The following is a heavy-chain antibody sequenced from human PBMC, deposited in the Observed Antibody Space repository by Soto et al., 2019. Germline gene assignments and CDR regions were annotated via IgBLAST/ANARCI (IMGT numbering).Heavy chain of an antibody. V-gene: IGHV2-5*02. CDR1: GFSLYTSGVG. CDR2: IYWDDDK. CDR3: AHRPTDGSGSSRWFDS. Sequence: QITLKESGPPLVEPTQTLTLTCTFSGFSLYTSGVGVAWIRQPPGKALEWLALIYWDDDKRYSPFLNNRLTIPKDTSKNKVVLTMTNVDPLDTATYYCAHRPTDGSGSSRWFDSWGPGILVTVSS. J-gene: IGHJ5*01. D-gene: IGHD3-10*01.